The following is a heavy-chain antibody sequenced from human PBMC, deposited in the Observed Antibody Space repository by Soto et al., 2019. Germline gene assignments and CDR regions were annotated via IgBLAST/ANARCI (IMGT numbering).Heavy chain of an antibody. CDR2: ISYDGSKK. J-gene: IGHJ6*02. Sequence: QVQLVESGGGVVQPGRSLRLSCAASGFTFSSYGMHWVRQAPGKGLEWVAVISYDGSKKYYADSVKGRFTISRDNSKNTLYLQMNSLRPEDTAVYYCAKAILWTTRYYYYGMDVWGQGTTVTVSS. D-gene: IGHD2-21*01. V-gene: IGHV3-30*18. CDR1: GFTFSSYG. CDR3: AKAILWTTRYYYYGMDV.